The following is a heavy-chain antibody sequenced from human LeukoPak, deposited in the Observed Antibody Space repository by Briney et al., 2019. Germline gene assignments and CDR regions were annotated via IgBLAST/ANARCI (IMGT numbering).Heavy chain of an antibody. V-gene: IGHV4-4*07. CDR2: IYSSGTT. Sequence: SETLSLTCTVSGGSISSYFWSWIRQPAGKGLEWIGRIYSSGTTNYNPSLQSRVTMSVDTSKNQFSLKLSSITAADTAVYYCARDNSNYAPPDYWGQGTLVTVSS. CDR3: ARDNSNYAPPDY. CDR1: GGSISSYF. J-gene: IGHJ4*02. D-gene: IGHD4-11*01.